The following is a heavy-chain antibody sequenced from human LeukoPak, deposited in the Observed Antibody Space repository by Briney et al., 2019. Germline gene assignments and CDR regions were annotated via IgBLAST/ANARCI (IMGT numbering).Heavy chain of an antibody. CDR3: ARDPFHGALDY. Sequence: GGSLRLSCAASGFTFMTSCERWVRHPPGKGLEVVADMNRGGSTRVYVDSVQGRFTIYRDNAKTSVYLQINSLKGEDTAVYYCARDPFHGALDYWGQGTLVTVSS. CDR1: GFTFMTSC. J-gene: IGHJ4*02. D-gene: IGHD4/OR15-4a*01. CDR2: MNRGGSTR. V-gene: IGHV3-7*01.